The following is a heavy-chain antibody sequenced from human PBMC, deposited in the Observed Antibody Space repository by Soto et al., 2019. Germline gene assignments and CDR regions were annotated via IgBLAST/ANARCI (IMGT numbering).Heavy chain of an antibody. V-gene: IGHV3-30*18. J-gene: IGHJ6*02. CDR2: ISYDGSNK. Sequence: GGSLRLSCAASGFTFSSYGMHWVRQAPGKGLEWVAVISYDGSNKYYADSVKGRFTISRGNSKNTLYLQMNSLRAEDTAVYYCAKDYYGSGSQNYYYYGMDVWGQGTTVTVSS. D-gene: IGHD3-10*01. CDR1: GFTFSSYG. CDR3: AKDYYGSGSQNYYYYGMDV.